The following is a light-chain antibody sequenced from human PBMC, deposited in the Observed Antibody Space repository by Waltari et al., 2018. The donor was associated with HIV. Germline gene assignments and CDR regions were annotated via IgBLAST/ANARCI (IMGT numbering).Light chain of an antibody. Sequence: QSALTQPRSVSGSPGQSVTISCTGTYSDVGDYNYVSWYQQHPGKAPKLMIYDVSQRPSGVPDRFSGSKSGNTASLTISGLQADDDADYYCCSFACTYTIFGGGTKLTVL. CDR1: YSDVGDYNY. J-gene: IGLJ2*01. CDR3: CSFACTYTI. V-gene: IGLV2-11*01. CDR2: DVS.